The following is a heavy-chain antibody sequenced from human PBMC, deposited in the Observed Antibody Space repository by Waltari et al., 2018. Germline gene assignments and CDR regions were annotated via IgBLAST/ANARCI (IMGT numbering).Heavy chain of an antibody. J-gene: IGHJ2*01. CDR2: IRHGGSA. D-gene: IGHD5-12*01. CDR1: GGSFTTYY. V-gene: IGHV4-34*02. CDR3: ARHGGYAQDL. Sequence: QVQLQQWGAGLVKPSETLSLHCAFYGGSFTTYYWSWIRQSPGQGLEWVGQIRHGGSAYYNPSLKSRVTMSLDTSKNQLSLKMTSVTAADTAVYYCARHGGYAQDLWGRGTLVTVSS.